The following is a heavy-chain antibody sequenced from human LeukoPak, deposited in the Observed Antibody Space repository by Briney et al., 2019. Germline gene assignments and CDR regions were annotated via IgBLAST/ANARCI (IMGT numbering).Heavy chain of an antibody. CDR1: GYSFTSYY. Sequence: ASVKVSCKASGYSFTSYYIHWVRQAPGQGLEWMGITNPSGGSTSYAQKFQGRVTMTSDSSISTAYMELSSLRSEDTAIYYCVRTPPNWGFDYWGQGTLVTVSS. CDR3: VRTPPNWGFDY. D-gene: IGHD7-27*01. V-gene: IGHV1-46*01. J-gene: IGHJ4*02. CDR2: TNPSGGST.